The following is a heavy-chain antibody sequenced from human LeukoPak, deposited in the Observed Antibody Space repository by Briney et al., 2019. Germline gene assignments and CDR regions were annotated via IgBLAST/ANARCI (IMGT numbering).Heavy chain of an antibody. CDR1: GGSISSYY. V-gene: IGHV4-59*12. CDR3: ARGGYYDILTGYYRYFQH. J-gene: IGHJ1*01. D-gene: IGHD3-9*01. CDR2: IYYSGST. Sequence: SETLSLTCTVSGGSISSYYWSWIRQPPGKGLEWIGYIYYSGSTNYNPSLKSRVTMSVDTSKNQFSLKLSSVTAADTAVYYCARGGYYDILTGYYRYFQHWGQGTLVTVSS.